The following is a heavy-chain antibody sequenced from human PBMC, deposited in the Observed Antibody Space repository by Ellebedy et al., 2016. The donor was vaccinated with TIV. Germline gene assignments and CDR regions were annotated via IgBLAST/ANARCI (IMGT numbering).Heavy chain of an antibody. CDR2: ISSNSNYI. J-gene: IGHJ4*02. CDR1: GFTFSSYS. CDR3: ARGAMAAAGDDY. V-gene: IGHV3-21*01. D-gene: IGHD6-13*01. Sequence: GESLKISCAASGFTFSSYSMNWVRQAPGQGLGWVSSISSNSNYIYYADSVRGRFTISRDNAKKSLYLQMNSLRAEDTAVYYCARGAMAAAGDDYWGQGTLVTVSS.